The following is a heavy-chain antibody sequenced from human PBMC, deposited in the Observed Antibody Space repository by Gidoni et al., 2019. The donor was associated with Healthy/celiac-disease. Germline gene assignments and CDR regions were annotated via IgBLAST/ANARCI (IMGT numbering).Heavy chain of an antibody. V-gene: IGHV3-30-3*01. CDR3: ARVGLGWVTTYWYFDL. J-gene: IGHJ2*01. CDR1: GFTFSSYA. D-gene: IGHD4-17*01. Sequence: QVQLVESGGGVVQPGRSLRLSCAASGFTFSSYAMHWVRQAPGKGLEWVAVISYDGSNKYYADSVKGRFTISRDNSKNTLYLQMNSLRAEDTAVYYCARVGLGWVTTYWYFDLWGRGTLVTVSS. CDR2: ISYDGSNK.